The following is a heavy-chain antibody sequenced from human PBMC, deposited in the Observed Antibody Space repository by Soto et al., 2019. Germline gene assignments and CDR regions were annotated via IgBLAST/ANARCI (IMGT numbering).Heavy chain of an antibody. D-gene: IGHD2-8*01. CDR1: GGTFSIFA. J-gene: IGHJ6*02. V-gene: IGHV1-69*01. CDR3: AGLLGKILYGGMDV. Sequence: QVQLVQSGAEVKKPRSSVKVSCKASGGTFSIFAINWVRQAPGQGLEWMGGVFTVLGTAHYTQKFQGRVTIPADGSTSTAYMELCSLRSEDTAVYYCAGLLGKILYGGMDVWGQGTMVTVSS. CDR2: VFTVLGTA.